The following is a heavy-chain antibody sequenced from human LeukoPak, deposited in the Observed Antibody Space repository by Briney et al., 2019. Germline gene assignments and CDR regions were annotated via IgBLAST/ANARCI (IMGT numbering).Heavy chain of an antibody. CDR3: ARHVSSSRWNAFDI. Sequence: GESLKISCKGSGYSFPNYWIGWVRQMPGKGLEWMGIIYPVDSDTRYSPSFQGQVTISADKSISTAYLQWSSLKASDTAMYYCARHVSSSRWNAFDIWGQGTMVTVSS. V-gene: IGHV5-51*01. CDR2: IYPVDSDT. CDR1: GYSFPNYW. J-gene: IGHJ3*02. D-gene: IGHD6-13*01.